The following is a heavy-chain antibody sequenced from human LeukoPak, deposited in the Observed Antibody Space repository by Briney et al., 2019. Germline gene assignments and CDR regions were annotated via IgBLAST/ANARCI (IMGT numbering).Heavy chain of an antibody. Sequence: GGSLRLSCAASGFTFSDYYMSWIRQGPGKGLDAVSYISSSGSTIYYADSVKGRFTISRDNAKNSLYLQMNSLRAEDTAVYYCARVRLLPAWLGAFDIWGQGTMVTVSS. CDR1: GFTFSDYY. D-gene: IGHD2-21*02. CDR3: ARVRLLPAWLGAFDI. V-gene: IGHV3-11*04. CDR2: ISSSGSTI. J-gene: IGHJ3*02.